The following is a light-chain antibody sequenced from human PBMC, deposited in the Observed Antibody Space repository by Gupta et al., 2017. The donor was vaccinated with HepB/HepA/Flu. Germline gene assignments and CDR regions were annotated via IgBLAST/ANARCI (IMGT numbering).Light chain of an antibody. V-gene: IGKV1-5*03. CDR2: EAS. CDR3: QQYKSYAS. CDR1: ESINGW. J-gene: IGKJ2*03. Sequence: DIQLTQSPATLSASVGERVTITCRASESINGWLAWYQQKPGKAPNLLIYEASRLESGVPSRFSGSGYGTEFPPTISSLQPDDFANYHCQQYKSYASFGQGTKLEI.